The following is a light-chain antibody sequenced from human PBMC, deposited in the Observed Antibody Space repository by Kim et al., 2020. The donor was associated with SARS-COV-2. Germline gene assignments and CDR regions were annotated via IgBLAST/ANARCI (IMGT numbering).Light chain of an antibody. CDR2: DVS. CDR1: DIDVGGHTY. CDR3: GSYTTSSTLDAI. V-gene: IGLV2-14*03. J-gene: IGLJ2*01. Sequence: ITISCTGTDIDVGGHTYVSWYQQHPNKAPKLLIYDVSNRPSGVSSRFSGSKSGNTASLTISGLQAGDEADYSCGSYTTSSTLDAIFGGGTQLTVL.